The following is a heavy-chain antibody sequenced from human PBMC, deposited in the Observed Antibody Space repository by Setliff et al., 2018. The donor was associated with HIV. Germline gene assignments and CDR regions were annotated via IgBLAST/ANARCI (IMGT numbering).Heavy chain of an antibody. J-gene: IGHJ3*02. V-gene: IGHV4-4*08. CDR3: AKYWRASGTYVFDI. D-gene: IGHD2-15*01. CDR1: GGPMSGYY. Sequence: PSETLSLTCTVSGGPMSGYYWSWLRQSPVKGLEWIGYIYRSGTTNYNPSFKSRVSISLDTSRSQFSLMLSSVTAADTAIYYCAKYWRASGTYVFDIWGLGTMVTVSS. CDR2: IYRSGTT.